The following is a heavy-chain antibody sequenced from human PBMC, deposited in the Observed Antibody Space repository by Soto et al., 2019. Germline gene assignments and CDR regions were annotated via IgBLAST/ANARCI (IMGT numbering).Heavy chain of an antibody. CDR3: ASSYYYDSSGYGMDV. CDR1: GYSFTGYW. J-gene: IGHJ6*02. V-gene: IGHV5-51*01. CDR2: IYPGDSDT. D-gene: IGHD3-22*01. Sequence: PGESLKISCNGSGYSFTGYWICWVRQMPGKGLEWMGIIYPGDSDTRYSPSFQGQVTISADKSISTAYLQWSSLKASDTAMYYCASSYYYDSSGYGMDVWGQGTTVTVSS.